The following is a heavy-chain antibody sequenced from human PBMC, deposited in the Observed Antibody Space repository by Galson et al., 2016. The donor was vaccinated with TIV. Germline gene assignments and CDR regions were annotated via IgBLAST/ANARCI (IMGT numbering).Heavy chain of an antibody. D-gene: IGHD3-22*01. CDR3: ARWFDSSGYYYFDY. CDR1: GYTLTRHY. Sequence: SVKVSCKASGYTLTRHYMHWVRQAPGQGLEWMGIINPITGITTYAQNFQGRVTMTRDTSTSTVQMELSSLRSEDTALYYCARWFDSSGYYYFDYWGQGSLITVSS. V-gene: IGHV1-46*01. J-gene: IGHJ4*02. CDR2: INPITGIT.